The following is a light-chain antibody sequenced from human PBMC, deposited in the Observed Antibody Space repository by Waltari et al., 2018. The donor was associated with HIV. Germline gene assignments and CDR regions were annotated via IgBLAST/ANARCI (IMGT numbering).Light chain of an antibody. CDR1: WSHIGNYDL. Sequence: QSALPQPASVSGSPGQSITLSCSGTWSHIGNYDLVSWYQHFPGTAPKRIHYDVNERPSGVSPRFSGSKSGTTASLVISGLQSEDEADYYCGSYAGSGTFVVFGGGTRLTV. V-gene: IGLV2-23*02. CDR3: GSYAGSGTFVV. J-gene: IGLJ3*02. CDR2: DVN.